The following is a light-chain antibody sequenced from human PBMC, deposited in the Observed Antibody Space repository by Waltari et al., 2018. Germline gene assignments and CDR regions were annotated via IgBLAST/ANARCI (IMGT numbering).Light chain of an antibody. J-gene: IGKJ5*01. CDR2: EVS. CDR3: MQSIQLL. CDR1: QSLLHSDGKTY. V-gene: IGKV2D-29*02. Sequence: DIVMTQTPLSLSVTPGQPASISCKSSQSLLHSDGKTYLYWYLQKPGQSPQLLIYEVSNRFHGVPDRFSGSGSGTDFTLKISRVEAEDVGVYYCMQSIQLLFGQGTRLEIK.